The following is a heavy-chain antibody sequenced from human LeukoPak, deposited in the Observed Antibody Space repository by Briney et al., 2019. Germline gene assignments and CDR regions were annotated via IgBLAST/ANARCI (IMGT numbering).Heavy chain of an antibody. CDR1: GGTFSSYA. V-gene: IGHV1-69*04. Sequence: GASVKVSCKASGGTFSSYAITWVRQAPGQGLEWMGRIIPILGIANYAQKFQGRVTIIADKSTSTAYMELSSPRSEDTAVYYCATQNKSYFDYWGQGTLVTVSS. CDR3: ATQNKSYFDY. CDR2: IIPILGIA. J-gene: IGHJ4*02.